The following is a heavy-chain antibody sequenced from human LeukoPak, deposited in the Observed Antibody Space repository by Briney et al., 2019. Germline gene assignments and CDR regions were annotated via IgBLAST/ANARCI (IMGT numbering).Heavy chain of an antibody. CDR3: ARDWALYYSDY. CDR1: GGSISSGGYY. CDR2: IYYSGST. D-gene: IGHD3-16*01. J-gene: IGHJ4*02. Sequence: SETLSLTCTVSGGSISSGGYYWSWIRQHPGKGLEWIGYIYYSGSTYYNPSLKSQVTISVDTSKNQFSLKLSSVTAADTAVYYCARDWALYYSDYWGQGTLVTVSS. V-gene: IGHV4-31*01.